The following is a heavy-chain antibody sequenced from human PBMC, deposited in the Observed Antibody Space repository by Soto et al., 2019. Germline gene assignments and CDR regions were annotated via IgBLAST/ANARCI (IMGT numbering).Heavy chain of an antibody. D-gene: IGHD2-2*02. Sequence: PSETLSLTCAVYGGSFSTYYWSWIRQPPGKGLEWIGEVNHSGSTNYNPSLKSRVTISVDASKNQFSLRLISVTAADTAVYYCVSVPPAISHYYGMDAGGQGTTVTVSS. V-gene: IGHV4-34*01. CDR2: VNHSGST. CDR3: VSVPPAISHYYGMDA. CDR1: GGSFSTYY. J-gene: IGHJ6*02.